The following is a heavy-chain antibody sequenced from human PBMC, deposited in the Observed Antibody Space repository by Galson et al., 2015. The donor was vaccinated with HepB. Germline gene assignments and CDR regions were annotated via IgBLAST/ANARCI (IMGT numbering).Heavy chain of an antibody. CDR1: GYSFTSYW. V-gene: IGHV5-51*03. CDR3: ARSSNYYGSGSYYNGAPYYYYGMDV. J-gene: IGHJ6*02. CDR2: IYPGDSDT. Sequence: QSGAEVKKPGESLKISCKGSGYSFTSYWIGWVRQMPGKGLEWMGIIYPGDSDTRYSPSFQGQVTISADKSISTAYLQWSSLKASDTAMYYCARSSNYYGSGSYYNGAPYYYYGMDVWGQGTTVTVSS. D-gene: IGHD3-10*01.